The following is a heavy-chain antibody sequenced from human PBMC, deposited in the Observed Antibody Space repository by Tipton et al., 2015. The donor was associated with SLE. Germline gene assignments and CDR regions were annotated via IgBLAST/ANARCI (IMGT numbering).Heavy chain of an antibody. CDR2: INSDGSST. CDR1: GFTFSSYW. CDR3: GRGSSSRDY. D-gene: IGHD6-6*01. Sequence: SLRLSCAASGFTFSSYWMYWVRQAPGKGPVWVSRINSDGSSTTYADSVRGRFTTSRDNSKNTLYLQMNSLRVEDTAIYYCGRGSSSRDYWGQGTLVTVSS. J-gene: IGHJ4*02. V-gene: IGHV3-74*01.